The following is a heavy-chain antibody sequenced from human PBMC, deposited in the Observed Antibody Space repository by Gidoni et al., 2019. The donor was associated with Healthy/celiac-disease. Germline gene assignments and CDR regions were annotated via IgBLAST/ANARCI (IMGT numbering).Heavy chain of an antibody. CDR1: VGSISSSSYL. D-gene: IGHD3-16*02. V-gene: IGHV4-39*01. J-gene: IGHJ4*02. Sequence: QLQLQESGPGLVKPSETLSLPCTVSVGSISSSSYLWGWIRQPPGKGLEWIGSIYYSGSTYYNPSLKSRVTISVDTSKNQFSLKLSSVTAADTAVYYCARMITFGGVIAYFDYWGQGTLVTVSS. CDR3: ARMITFGGVIAYFDY. CDR2: IYYSGST.